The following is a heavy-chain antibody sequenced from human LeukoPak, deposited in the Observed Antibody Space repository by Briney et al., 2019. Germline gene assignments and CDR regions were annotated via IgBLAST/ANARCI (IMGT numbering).Heavy chain of an antibody. V-gene: IGHV4-30-4*08. D-gene: IGHD4-23*01. CDR3: AGVRVNYGGNYNYYYYMDV. J-gene: IGHJ6*03. CDR2: IYYSGST. CDR1: GGSISSGDYY. Sequence: SQTLSLTCTVSGGSISSGDYYWSWIRQPPGKGLEWIGYIYYSGSTYYNPSLKSRVTISVDTSKNQFSLKLSSVTAADTAVYYCAGVRVNYGGNYNYYYYMDVWGKGTTVTVSS.